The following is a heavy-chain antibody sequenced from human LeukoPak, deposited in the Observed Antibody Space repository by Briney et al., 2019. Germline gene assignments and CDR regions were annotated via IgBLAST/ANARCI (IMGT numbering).Heavy chain of an antibody. CDR1: GGSISSYY. V-gene: IGHV4-59*08. CDR2: ILDSGST. Sequence: SETLSLTCTVSGGSISSYYWSWIRQPPGKGLEWIGYILDSGSTNYNPSLKSRVTISVDTSKNQFSLKLSSVTAADTAVYYCARPRTQYDNNDPFDIWGQGTMVTVSS. J-gene: IGHJ3*02. CDR3: ARPRTQYDNNDPFDI. D-gene: IGHD3-9*01.